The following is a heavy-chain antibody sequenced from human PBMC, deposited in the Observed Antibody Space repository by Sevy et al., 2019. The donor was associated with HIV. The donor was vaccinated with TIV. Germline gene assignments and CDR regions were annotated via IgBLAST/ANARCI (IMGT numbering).Heavy chain of an antibody. D-gene: IGHD2-8*01. CDR2: LSFGCGKI. CDR1: GFAFYDYS. J-gene: IGHJ4*02. V-gene: IGHV3-23*01. Sequence: GGSLRLSCAASGFAFYDYSMSWIRQAPGKGLEWVATLSFGCGKINYADSVKGRFTISREISKNSFYLQMDNLRVEDTALYYCAGEGCTRPHDYWGQGTRVTVSS. CDR3: AGEGCTRPHDY.